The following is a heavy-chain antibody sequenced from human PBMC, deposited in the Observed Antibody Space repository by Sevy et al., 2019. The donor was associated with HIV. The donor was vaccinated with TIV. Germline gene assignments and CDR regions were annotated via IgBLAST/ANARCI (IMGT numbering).Heavy chain of an antibody. CDR3: VRAVAADGSF. V-gene: IGHV3-7*01. D-gene: IGHD6-13*01. CDR1: GFSLNTYW. CDR2: IKQDGSVT. Sequence: GGSLRLSCAASGFSLNTYWMSWVRQAPGKGLEWVANIKQDGSVTYYVASVKGRFTIYRDNARNFLFLQMNSLRAEDTGRYYWVRAVAADGSFWGQGTLVTVSS. J-gene: IGHJ4*02.